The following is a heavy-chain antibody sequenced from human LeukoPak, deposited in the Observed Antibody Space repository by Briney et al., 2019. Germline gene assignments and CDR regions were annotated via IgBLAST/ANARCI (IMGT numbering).Heavy chain of an antibody. J-gene: IGHJ6*02. V-gene: IGHV3-30*18. CDR2: ISYDGSNK. CDR3: AKEVAASYYYYGMDV. Sequence: GRSLRLSCAASGFTFSSYGMHWVRQAPGKGLEWVAVISYDGSNKYYADPVKGRFTISRDNSKNTLYLQMNSLRAEDTAVYYCAKEVAASYYYYGMDVWGQGTTVTVSS. CDR1: GFTFSSYG. D-gene: IGHD2-15*01.